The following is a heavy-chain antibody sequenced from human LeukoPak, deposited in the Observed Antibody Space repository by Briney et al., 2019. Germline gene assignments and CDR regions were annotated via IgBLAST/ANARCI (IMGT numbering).Heavy chain of an antibody. J-gene: IGHJ5*02. CDR3: ARGNTVTTGWFDP. V-gene: IGHV1-69*02. D-gene: IGHD4-17*01. CDR2: VIPILGIA. Sequence: SVKVSCKASGGTFTSYTISWVRQAPGQGLEWMGRVIPILGIANYAQKFQGRVTITADKSTSTAYMELSSLRSEDTAVYYCARGNTVTTGWFDPWGQGTLVTVSS. CDR1: GGTFTSYT.